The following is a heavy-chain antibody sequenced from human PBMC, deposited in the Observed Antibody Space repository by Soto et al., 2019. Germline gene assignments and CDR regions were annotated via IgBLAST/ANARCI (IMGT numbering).Heavy chain of an antibody. Sequence: QVPVVQSGAEVKKPGASVKVACKASGYSFDTFGMSWVRQAPGQGLEWMGWISIEKGDTNSAQKFQDRVTMTTDTSTSTAYMELRSLTSYDTAVYYCARCYCSVGSCFTCWHFDLWGRGTLVTVSS. J-gene: IGHJ2*01. D-gene: IGHD2-15*01. CDR1: GYSFDTFG. V-gene: IGHV1-18*01. CDR3: ARCYCSVGSCFTCWHFDL. CDR2: ISIEKGDT.